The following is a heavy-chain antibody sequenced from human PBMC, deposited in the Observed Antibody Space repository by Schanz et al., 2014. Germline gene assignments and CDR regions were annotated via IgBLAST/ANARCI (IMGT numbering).Heavy chain of an antibody. Sequence: EVQLVESGGGLLQPGGSLRLSCAASGFTFGTFWMSWVRQAPGKGLEWVANINQDGSDKSYVDSVKGRFTISRDNAKNSLYLQMTGLRAEDTAVYYCAAHETLSTTACYPSWGQGTLVAVSS. CDR2: INQDGSDK. D-gene: IGHD2-2*01. CDR1: GFTFGTFW. CDR3: AAHETLSTTACYPS. J-gene: IGHJ4*02. V-gene: IGHV3-7*03.